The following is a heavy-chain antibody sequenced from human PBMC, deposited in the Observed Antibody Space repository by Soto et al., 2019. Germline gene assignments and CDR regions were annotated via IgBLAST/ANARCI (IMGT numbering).Heavy chain of an antibody. V-gene: IGHV1-8*01. CDR3: ARGLMITFGGVIVTLFDI. Sequence: GASVKVSCKASGYTFTSYDINWVRQATGQGLEWMGWMNPNSGNTGYAQKFQGRVTMTRNTSISTAYMELSSLRSEDTAVYYCARGLMITFGGVIVTLFDIWGQGTMVTVSS. J-gene: IGHJ3*02. D-gene: IGHD3-16*02. CDR2: MNPNSGNT. CDR1: GYTFTSYD.